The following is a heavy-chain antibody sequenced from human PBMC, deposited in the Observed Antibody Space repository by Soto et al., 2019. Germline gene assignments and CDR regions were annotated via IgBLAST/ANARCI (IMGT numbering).Heavy chain of an antibody. V-gene: IGHV5-10-1*01. CDR2: IDPSDSYT. CDR1: VYSFTSYW. J-gene: IGHJ4*02. CDR3: ARHRYGEPPV. Sequence: PGESLKISCKGSVYSFTSYWISWVRQMPGKGLEWMGRIDPSDSYTNYSPSFQGHVTISADKSISTAYLQWSSLKASDTAMYYCARHRYGEPPVWGQGTLVTVSS. D-gene: IGHD4-17*01.